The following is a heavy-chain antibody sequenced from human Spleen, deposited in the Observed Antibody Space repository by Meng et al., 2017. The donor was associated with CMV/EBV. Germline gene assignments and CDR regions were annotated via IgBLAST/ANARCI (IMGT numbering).Heavy chain of an antibody. CDR2: IISSSSYI. D-gene: IGHD6-19*01. J-gene: IGHJ3*02. CDR1: GFTISSYN. V-gene: IGHV3-21*01. Sequence: GESLKISCESSGFTISSYNMNWVRQAPGKGLEWVSSIISSSSYIYYPDSVKGRFTISRYNAKNSLYLQMNSLRVEDTAVYYCAREDSSGWDDDVFDIWGQGTMVTVSS. CDR3: AREDSSGWDDDVFDI.